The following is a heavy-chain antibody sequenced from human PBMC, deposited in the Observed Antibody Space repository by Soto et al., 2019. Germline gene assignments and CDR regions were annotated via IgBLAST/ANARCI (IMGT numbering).Heavy chain of an antibody. CDR1: GGSCSGYY. CDR3: ARQDYSNVDTAMVPTYYGMDA. J-gene: IGHJ6*02. V-gene: IGHV4-34*01. D-gene: IGHD5-18*01. CDR2: INHSGST. Sequence: SATLSLTCAVYGGSCSGYYWSWMRQPPGKGLKWIGEINHSGSTNYNPSLKRRVTRSVDTYKKQFSLKLSSVTAADTAVYYCARQDYSNVDTAMVPTYYGMDAWGQGTTVT.